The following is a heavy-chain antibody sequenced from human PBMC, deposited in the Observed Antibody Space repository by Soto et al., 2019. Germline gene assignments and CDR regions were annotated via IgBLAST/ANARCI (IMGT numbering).Heavy chain of an antibody. CDR3: TIVRVADSALDH. V-gene: IGHV3-30*02. CDR2: MSYDGSDT. Sequence: GGSLRLSCVGSGFIFSNNGMHWVRQTPGKGLEWVAFMSYDGSDTFYADSVKGRSTISRDNSKNTLFLHMSNLRGDDTAMYYCTIVRVADSALDHWGQGTLVTVSS. J-gene: IGHJ4*02. D-gene: IGHD3-10*02. CDR1: GFIFSNNG.